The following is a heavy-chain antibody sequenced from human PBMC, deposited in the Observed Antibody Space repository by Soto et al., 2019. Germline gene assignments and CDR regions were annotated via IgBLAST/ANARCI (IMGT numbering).Heavy chain of an antibody. J-gene: IGHJ6*02. CDR1: GYTFTSYD. CDR3: ARGITIFGVVTHHYYYYGMDV. Sequence: GASVKVSCKASGYTFTSYDINWVRQATGQGLEWMGWMNPNSGNTGYAQKFQGRVTMTRNTSISTAYMELSSLRSEDTAVYYCARGITIFGVVTHHYYYYGMDVWGQGTTVTVSS. V-gene: IGHV1-8*01. CDR2: MNPNSGNT. D-gene: IGHD3-3*01.